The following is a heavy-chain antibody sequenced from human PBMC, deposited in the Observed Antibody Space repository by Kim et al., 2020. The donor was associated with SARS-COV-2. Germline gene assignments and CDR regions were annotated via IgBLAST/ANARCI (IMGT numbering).Heavy chain of an antibody. J-gene: IGHJ3*02. CDR2: MNPNSGNT. CDR1: GYTFTSYD. CDR3: ASSRLGKLGQQLGVSDAFDI. D-gene: IGHD6-13*01. V-gene: IGHV1-8*01. Sequence: ASVKVSCKASGYTFTSYDINWVRQATGQGLEWMGWMNPNSGNTGYAQKFQGRVTMTRNTSISTAYMELSSLRSEDTAVYYCASSRLGKLGQQLGVSDAFDIWGQGTMVTVSS.